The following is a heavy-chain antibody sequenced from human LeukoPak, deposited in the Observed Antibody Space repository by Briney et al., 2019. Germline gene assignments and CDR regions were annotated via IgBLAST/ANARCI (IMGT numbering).Heavy chain of an antibody. CDR3: ARDDIVVVPAAKDIST. CDR2: IYHSGST. Sequence: PSETLSLTCTVSGGSISSSSYYWGWIRQPPGKGLEWIGSIYHSGSTYYNPSLKSRVTISVDTSKNQFSLKLSSVTAADTAVYYCARDDIVVVPAAKDISTWGQGTLVTVSS. V-gene: IGHV4-39*07. J-gene: IGHJ5*02. CDR1: GGSISSSSYY. D-gene: IGHD2-2*01.